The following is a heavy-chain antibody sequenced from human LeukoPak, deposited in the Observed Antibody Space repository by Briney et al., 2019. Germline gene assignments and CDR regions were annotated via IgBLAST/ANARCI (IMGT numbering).Heavy chain of an antibody. Sequence: SETLSLTCTVSGGSISSYYWSWIRQPAGKGLEWIGYIYYSGSTNYNPSLKSRVTISVDTSKNQFSLKLSSVTAADTAVYYCARHTWIQLWFDYWGQGTLVTVSS. CDR2: IYYSGST. CDR3: ARHTWIQLWFDY. V-gene: IGHV4-59*08. CDR1: GGSISSYY. J-gene: IGHJ4*02. D-gene: IGHD5-18*01.